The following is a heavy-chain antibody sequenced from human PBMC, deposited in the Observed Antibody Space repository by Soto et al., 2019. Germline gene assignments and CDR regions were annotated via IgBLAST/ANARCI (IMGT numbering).Heavy chain of an antibody. CDR3: AREGDVRVTIDY. V-gene: IGHV3-30-3*01. CDR1: GFTFSSYA. Sequence: QVQLVESGGGVVQPGRSLRLSCAASGFTFSSYAMHWVRQAPGKGLEWVAVISYDGSNKYYADSVKGRFTISRDNSKNTPYLQMNSLRAEDTAVYYGAREGDVRVTIDYWGQGTLVTVSS. J-gene: IGHJ4*02. D-gene: IGHD3-16*01. CDR2: ISYDGSNK.